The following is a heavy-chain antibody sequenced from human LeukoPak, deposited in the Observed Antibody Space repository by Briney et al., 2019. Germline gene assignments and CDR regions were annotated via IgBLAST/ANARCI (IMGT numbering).Heavy chain of an antibody. J-gene: IGHJ5*02. CDR2: ISYDGSNK. Sequence: GRSLRLSCAASGSTFSSYGMHWVRQAPGKGLEWVAAISYDGSNKYYADSVKGRFTISRDNSKNTLYLQMNSLRAEDTAVYYCAKDPGHSADWFDPWGQGTLVTVSS. CDR1: GSTFSSYG. V-gene: IGHV3-30*18. CDR3: AKDPGHSADWFDP. D-gene: IGHD3-9*01.